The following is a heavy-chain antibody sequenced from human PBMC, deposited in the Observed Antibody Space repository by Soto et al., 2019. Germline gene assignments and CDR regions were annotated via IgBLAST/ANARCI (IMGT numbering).Heavy chain of an antibody. CDR3: ARDVTYYDFWSGYRYYYGMDV. J-gene: IGHJ6*02. Sequence: GSLRLSCAASGFTVSSNYMSWVRQAPGKGLEWVSVIYSGGSTYYADSVEGRFTISRDNSKNTLYLQMNSLRAEETAVYYCARDVTYYDFWSGYRYYYGMDVWGPGTTVTVSS. CDR2: IYSGGST. CDR1: GFTVSSNY. V-gene: IGHV3-53*01. D-gene: IGHD3-3*01.